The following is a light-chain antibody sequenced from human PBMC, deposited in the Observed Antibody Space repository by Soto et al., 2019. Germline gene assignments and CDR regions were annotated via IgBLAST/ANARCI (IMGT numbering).Light chain of an antibody. CDR1: SSDVGGYNY. V-gene: IGLV2-14*01. CDR2: EVS. CDR3: SSYTSSRAYV. J-gene: IGLJ1*01. Sequence: QSVLTQPASVSGSPGQSITISCTGTSSDVGGYNYVSWYQQQSGKAPKLMIHEVSNRPSGVCNRFSGSKSGNTASLTISGLQAEDEADYYCSSYTSSRAYVCGSGTQGTVL.